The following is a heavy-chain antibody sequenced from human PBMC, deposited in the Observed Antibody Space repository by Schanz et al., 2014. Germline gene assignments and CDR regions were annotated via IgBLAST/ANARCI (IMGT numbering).Heavy chain of an antibody. CDR3: TRLVVTPLSDAFDI. V-gene: IGHV3-30*04. D-gene: IGHD2-21*02. CDR2: ISFDGSNE. Sequence: QVQLVESGGGVVQPGRSLRLSCAASGFSFSTYALHWVRQAPGKGLEWVAVISFDGSNEFHADSVKGRFTISRDNSKNTLYLQMSSLRAEDTALYYCTRLVVTPLSDAFDIWGQGTLVTVSS. J-gene: IGHJ3*02. CDR1: GFSFSTYA.